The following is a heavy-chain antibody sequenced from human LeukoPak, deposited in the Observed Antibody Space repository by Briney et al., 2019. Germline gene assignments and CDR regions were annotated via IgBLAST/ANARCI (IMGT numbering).Heavy chain of an antibody. J-gene: IGHJ4*02. CDR2: IYNSGST. V-gene: IGHV4-59*01. Sequence: KPSETLSLTCTVSGGSISSYYWSWIRQPPGKGLEWIGYIYNSGSTNYNPSFKSRVTISVDTSKNQFSLKLSSVTAADTAVYYCARDSYGSGSCDYWGQGTLVTVSS. CDR1: GGSISSYY. CDR3: ARDSYGSGSCDY. D-gene: IGHD3-10*01.